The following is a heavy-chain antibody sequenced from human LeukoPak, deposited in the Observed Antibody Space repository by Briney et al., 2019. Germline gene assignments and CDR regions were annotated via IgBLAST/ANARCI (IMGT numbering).Heavy chain of an antibody. CDR1: GGSISSGSYY. CDR3: ARESLAVAGTH. Sequence: PSETLSLTCTVSGGSISSGSYYWSWIRQPAGKGLEWIGRIYTSGSTNYNPSLKSRVTISVDTSKNQFSLKLSSVTAADTAVYYCARESLAVAGTHWGQGTLVTVSS. CDR2: IYTSGST. J-gene: IGHJ4*02. D-gene: IGHD6-19*01. V-gene: IGHV4-61*02.